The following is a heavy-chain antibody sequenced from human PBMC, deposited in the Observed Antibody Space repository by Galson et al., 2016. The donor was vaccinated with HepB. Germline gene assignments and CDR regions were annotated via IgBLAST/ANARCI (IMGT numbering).Heavy chain of an antibody. CDR2: ISGYNGNT. CDR1: GYIFSSYG. J-gene: IGHJ4*02. CDR3: ARHWCSGSPDY. D-gene: IGHD3-10*02. V-gene: IGHV1-18*01. Sequence: SVKVSCKASGYIFSSYGFSWVRQAPGQGLEWMGWISGYNGNTKYAQKFQDRITMSIDTSTTTAYMEVRSLKSDDTAVYFCARHWCSGSPDYWGQGTLVTVSS.